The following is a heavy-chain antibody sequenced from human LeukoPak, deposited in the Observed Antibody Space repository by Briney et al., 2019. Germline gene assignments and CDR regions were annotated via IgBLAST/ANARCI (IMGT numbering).Heavy chain of an antibody. J-gene: IGHJ3*02. CDR3: ARRQTTVDAFDI. Sequence: ASVKVSCKASGYTFTSYGISWVRQAPGQGLEWMGWISAYNGNTNYAQRLQGRVTMTTDTSTSTAYMELRSLRSEDTAVYYCARRQTTVDAFDIWGQGTMVTVSS. CDR1: GYTFTSYG. D-gene: IGHD4-11*01. V-gene: IGHV1-18*01. CDR2: ISAYNGNT.